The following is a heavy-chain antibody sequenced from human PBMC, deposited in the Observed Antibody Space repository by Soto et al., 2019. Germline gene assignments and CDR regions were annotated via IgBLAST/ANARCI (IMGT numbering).Heavy chain of an antibody. Sequence: GESLKISCKGSGYAFPNYWIGWLRQMPGKGLEWMGMVHPADSETRYSPSFQGQVTISADKSISTAYLQWSSLKASDTAMYYCARHGPRVYYDNSDYYYYGMDVWGQGTTVTVSS. CDR1: GYAFPNYW. V-gene: IGHV5-51*01. CDR3: ARHGPRVYYDNSDYYYYGMDV. D-gene: IGHD3-22*01. CDR2: VHPADSET. J-gene: IGHJ6*02.